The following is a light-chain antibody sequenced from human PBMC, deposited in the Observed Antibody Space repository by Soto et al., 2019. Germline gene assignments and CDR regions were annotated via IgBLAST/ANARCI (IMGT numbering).Light chain of an antibody. CDR2: AAS. CDR3: KQSYSTPQT. V-gene: IGKV1-39*01. CDR1: QSISSY. J-gene: IGKJ1*01. Sequence: DLQITQSPSSLSAAAAHRGNITCRSSQSISSYLNWYQQKPGKAPKLLIYAASSLQSGVPSRFSGSGSGTDFTLTISSLQTEDFATYYCKQSYSTPQTFGKGTKVDIK.